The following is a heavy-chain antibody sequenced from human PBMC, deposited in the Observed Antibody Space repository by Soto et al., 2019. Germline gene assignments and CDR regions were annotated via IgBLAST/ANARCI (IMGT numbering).Heavy chain of an antibody. J-gene: IGHJ4*02. Sequence: QITLKESGPTLVKPTQTLTLTCTFSGFSLTTSGVGVGWIRQPPGKALEWLALIYWDGDERYSPSLTSRLTITKETSKNQVVLTMTNMDPVDTATYYCVRRVTAFDYWGQGTLVTVSS. CDR2: IYWDGDE. V-gene: IGHV2-5*02. CDR1: GFSLTTSGVG. CDR3: VRRVTAFDY.